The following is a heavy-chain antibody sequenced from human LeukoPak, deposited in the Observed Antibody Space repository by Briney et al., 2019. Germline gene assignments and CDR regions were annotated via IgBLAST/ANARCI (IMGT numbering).Heavy chain of an antibody. CDR1: GLTFSSYA. V-gene: IGHV3-30*01. D-gene: IGHD5-18*01. J-gene: IGHJ6*03. Sequence: GGSLRLSCAASGLTFSSYAMHWVRQAPGKGLEWVAVISYYGSNKYYADSVKGRFTISRDNSKNTLYLQMNSLRAEDTAVYYCARDRDTSNYYYMDVWGKGTTVTVSS. CDR3: ARDRDTSNYYYMDV. CDR2: ISYYGSNK.